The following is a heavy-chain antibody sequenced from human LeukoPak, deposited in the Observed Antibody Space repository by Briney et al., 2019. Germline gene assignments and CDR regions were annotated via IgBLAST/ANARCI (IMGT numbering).Heavy chain of an antibody. CDR1: GFTFSSYG. J-gene: IGHJ4*02. Sequence: GGSLRLSCAASGFTFSSYGMHWVRQAPGKGLEWVAVIWHDGSNKYYADSVKGRFTISRDNSKNTLYLQMNSLGAEDTAVYYCAKDPSFGAVTPGFDYWGQGTLVTVSS. CDR3: AKDPSFGAVTPGFDY. D-gene: IGHD3-3*01. V-gene: IGHV3-33*06. CDR2: IWHDGSNK.